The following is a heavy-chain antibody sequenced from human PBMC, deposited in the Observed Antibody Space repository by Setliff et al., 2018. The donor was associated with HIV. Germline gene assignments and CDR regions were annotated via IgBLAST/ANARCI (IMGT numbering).Heavy chain of an antibody. J-gene: IGHJ1*01. CDR3: STGWGLYDKRHTAAGYLQH. D-gene: IGHD3-22*01. CDR2: FDPEDGER. Sequence: GASVKVSCKVSGYTLSELSVHWVRQAPGKGLEWMGGFDPEDGERIYAQKFQDRVTMTEDTSSDTAYMEMSGLTSEDTAVYFCSTGWGLYDKRHTAAGYLQHWGQGTLVTVSS. CDR1: GYTLSELS. V-gene: IGHV1-24*01.